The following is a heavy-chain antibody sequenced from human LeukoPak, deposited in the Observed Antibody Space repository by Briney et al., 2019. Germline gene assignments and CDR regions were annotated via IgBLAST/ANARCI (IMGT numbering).Heavy chain of an antibody. CDR2: MNPNSGNT. CDR3: ARAPTRITIFGVVVSRPQRWFDP. J-gene: IGHJ5*02. D-gene: IGHD3-3*01. CDR1: GYTFTSYD. Sequence: ASVKVSCKASGYTFTSYDINWVRQATGQGLESMGWMNPNSGNTGYAQKFQGRVTMTRNTSISTAYMELSSLRSEDTAVYYCARAPTRITIFGVVVSRPQRWFDPWGQGTLVTVSS. V-gene: IGHV1-8*01.